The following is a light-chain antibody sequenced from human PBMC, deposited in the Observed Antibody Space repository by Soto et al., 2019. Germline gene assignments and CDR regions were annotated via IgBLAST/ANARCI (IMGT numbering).Light chain of an antibody. V-gene: IGKV3-15*01. Sequence: EIVMTQSPATLSVSPGERATLSCRASQSVSSNLAWYQQIPGQAPRLLMYDASTRATGIPARFSGSGSGTEFTLTISSLQSEDSAVYYCQQYNNWPPKYTFGQGTKLEIK. CDR3: QQYNNWPPKYT. CDR1: QSVSSN. J-gene: IGKJ2*01. CDR2: DAS.